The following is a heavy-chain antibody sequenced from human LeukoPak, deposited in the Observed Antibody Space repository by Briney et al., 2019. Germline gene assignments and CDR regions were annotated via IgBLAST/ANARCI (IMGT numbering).Heavy chain of an antibody. J-gene: IGHJ4*02. Sequence: SETLSLTCAVYGGSFSGYYWSWIRQPPGKGLEWIGEINHSGSTNYNPSLKSRVTISLDTSKNQFSLKLSSVTAADTAVYYCASAIDYYGSGSYSYWGQGTLVTVSS. V-gene: IGHV4-34*01. CDR1: GGSFSGYY. CDR2: INHSGST. CDR3: ASAIDYYGSGSYSY. D-gene: IGHD3-10*01.